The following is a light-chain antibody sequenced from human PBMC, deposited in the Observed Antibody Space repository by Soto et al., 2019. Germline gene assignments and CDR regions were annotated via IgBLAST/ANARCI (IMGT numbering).Light chain of an antibody. CDR2: DVN. CDR1: SSDVGNYNY. Sequence: QSALTQPRSVSGSPGQSVTISCTGTSSDVGNYNYVSWYQHHPGKAPKLMIYDVNKRPSGVPDRFSGSKSGNTASLTISGIQAEDEADYYCCSYAGSPYVFGSGTKVTVL. V-gene: IGLV2-11*01. CDR3: CSYAGSPYV. J-gene: IGLJ1*01.